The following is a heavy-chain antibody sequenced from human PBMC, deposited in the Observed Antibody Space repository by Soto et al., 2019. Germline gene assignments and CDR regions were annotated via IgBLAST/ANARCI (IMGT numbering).Heavy chain of an antibody. CDR2: LKRKTDDETT. CDR1: GFTFINAW. Sequence: EVQLVESGGGLVNPGGSLRLSCAASGFTFINAWMSWVRQAPGKGLEWVGRLKRKTDDETTDYAAPVKGRITISRDNSRNTLYLQMNSLKTEEDTAVYYCTTEEGPRNNTVQLLVFDTWCQGTMVTVFS. V-gene: IGHV3-15*01. CDR3: TTEEGPRNNTVQLLVFDT. J-gene: IGHJ3*02. D-gene: IGHD5-18*01.